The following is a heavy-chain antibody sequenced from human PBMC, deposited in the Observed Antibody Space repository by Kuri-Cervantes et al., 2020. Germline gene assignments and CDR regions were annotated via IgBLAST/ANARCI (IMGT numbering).Heavy chain of an antibody. D-gene: IGHD2-2*01. V-gene: IGHV3-21*01. Sequence: GESLKISCAASGFTFSSYSMNWVRQAPGKGLEWVSSISSSSSYIYYADSVKGRFTISRDNAKNSLYLQMNSLRAEDTAVYYCARESDVVPAAILNYYYYGMDVWGQGTTVTVSS. CDR2: ISSSSSYI. CDR1: GFTFSSYS. J-gene: IGHJ6*02. CDR3: ARESDVVPAAILNYYYYGMDV.